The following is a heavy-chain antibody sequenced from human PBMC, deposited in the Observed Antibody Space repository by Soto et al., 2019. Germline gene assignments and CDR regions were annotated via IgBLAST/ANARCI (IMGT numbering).Heavy chain of an antibody. CDR2: ISGSGGST. V-gene: IGHV3-23*01. CDR1: GFTFSSYA. CDR3: AKDHRYYSDSSAS. J-gene: IGHJ4*02. Sequence: EVQLLESGGGLVQPGGSLRLSCAASGFTFSSYAMSWVRQAPGKGLEWVSAISGSGGSTYYADSVKGRFTISRDNSRNTLYLQMNSLRSEDTAVYYCAKDHRYYSDSSASGGQGTLVTVSS. D-gene: IGHD3-22*01.